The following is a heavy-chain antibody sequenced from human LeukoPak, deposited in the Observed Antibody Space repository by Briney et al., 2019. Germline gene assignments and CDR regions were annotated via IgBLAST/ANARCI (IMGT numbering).Heavy chain of an antibody. CDR2: ITTGDGNT. V-gene: IGHV3-23*01. D-gene: IGHD7-27*01. CDR3: AKDGGLWVSAHWGDS. J-gene: IGHJ4*02. Sequence: GGSLRLSCTASGFTFSSYTTTWVRQAPGKGLKWVSTITTGDGNTYYADSVKGRFTVSRDDSKNTLYLQMNSLRAEDTAVYYCAKDGGLWVSAHWGDSWGRGTLVTGSS. CDR1: GFTFSSYT.